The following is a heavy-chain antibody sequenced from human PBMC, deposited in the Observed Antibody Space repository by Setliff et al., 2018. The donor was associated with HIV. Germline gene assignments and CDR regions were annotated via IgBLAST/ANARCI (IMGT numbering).Heavy chain of an antibody. CDR3: ARDPYPYADYGDWYFDL. CDR2: ITKDGGGT. V-gene: IGHV3-48*03. Sequence: GESLKISCSASGFTLSSYWMTWVRQTPGKGLEWISYITKDGGGTHFSDSVKGRFTISRDNAKNSLYLQMNSLRAEDTAVYYCARDPYPYADYGDWYFDLWGRGTLVTVSS. D-gene: IGHD4-17*01. CDR1: GFTLSSYW. J-gene: IGHJ2*01.